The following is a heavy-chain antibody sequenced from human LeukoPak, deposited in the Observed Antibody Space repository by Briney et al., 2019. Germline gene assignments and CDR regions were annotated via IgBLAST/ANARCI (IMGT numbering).Heavy chain of an antibody. CDR1: GLRFSDYY. V-gene: IGHV3-11*01. D-gene: IGHD2/OR15-2a*01. CDR2: ISSGGDIM. J-gene: IGHJ1*01. Sequence: EGSLRLSCAASGLRFSDYYVSWIRQAPGKGLQWVSYISSGGDIMHYADSVKGRFTSSRDNAKNSGYLEMNSLGAEDTAVYYCATNLIGAGEYFQQWGQGTLVTASS. CDR3: ATNLIGAGEYFQQ.